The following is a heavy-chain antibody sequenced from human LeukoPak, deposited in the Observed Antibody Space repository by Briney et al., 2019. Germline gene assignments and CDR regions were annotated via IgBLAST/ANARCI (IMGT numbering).Heavy chain of an antibody. V-gene: IGHV4-59*11. J-gene: IGHJ4*02. Sequence: PSETLSLTCTVSGGSISSHYWSWIRQPPGKGLEWIGYIYYSGSTNYNPSLKSRVTISVDTSKNQFSLKLSSVTAADTAVYYCARVDSSGAFDYWGQETLVTVSS. CDR1: GGSISSHY. D-gene: IGHD3-22*01. CDR3: ARVDSSGAFDY. CDR2: IYYSGST.